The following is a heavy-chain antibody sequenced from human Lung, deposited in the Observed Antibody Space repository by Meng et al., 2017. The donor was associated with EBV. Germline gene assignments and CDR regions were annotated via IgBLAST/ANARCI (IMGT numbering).Heavy chain of an antibody. CDR1: GYTFGSYG. CDR3: ASGTPGRSYCDY. J-gene: IGHJ4*02. V-gene: IGHV1-18*01. D-gene: IGHD2-15*01. Sequence: GHLLKSGPEGKKPGASVRVSCKASGYTFGSYGICWVRQAPGQGLEWMGWFVNYVDTYPAPKFQGRVTMTTDTHTNTAFMELRSLTSDDTAVYYCASGTPGRSYCDYWGQGTLVTASS. CDR2: FVNYVDT.